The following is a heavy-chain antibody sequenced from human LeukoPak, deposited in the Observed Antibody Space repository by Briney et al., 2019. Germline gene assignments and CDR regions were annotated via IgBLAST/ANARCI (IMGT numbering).Heavy chain of an antibody. V-gene: IGHV4-39*07. D-gene: IGHD3-22*01. Sequence: KPSETLSLTCTVSGGSMNINNYYWAWIRQPPGKGLEWLGSTYYTGTTYYNPSLNHRVTISVDTSQNQFSLRLSSVTAADTAVYYCARTTRGRLYIYDSSGRRNYYFDYWGQGTLVTVSS. CDR2: TYYTGTT. J-gene: IGHJ4*02. CDR3: ARTTRGRLYIYDSSGRRNYYFDY. CDR1: GGSMNINNYY.